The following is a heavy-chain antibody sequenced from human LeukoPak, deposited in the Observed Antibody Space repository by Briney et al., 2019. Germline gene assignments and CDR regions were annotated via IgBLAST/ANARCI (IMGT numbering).Heavy chain of an antibody. D-gene: IGHD3-10*01. V-gene: IGHV3-7*01. J-gene: IGHJ4*02. CDR2: IKQDGSEK. CDR1: GFSFSRYW. Sequence: GGSFRLSCAASGFSFSRYWMSWVRQAPGKGLEWVANIKQDGSEKYYVDSVKGRFTISRDNAKNSLYLQMNRLRAEDTAVYYCAREVGVRGVHNDYWGQGTLVTVSS. CDR3: AREVGVRGVHNDY.